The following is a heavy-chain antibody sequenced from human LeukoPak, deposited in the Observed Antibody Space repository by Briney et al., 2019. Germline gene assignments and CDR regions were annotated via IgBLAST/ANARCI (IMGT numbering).Heavy chain of an antibody. V-gene: IGHV4-59*01. CDR1: GGSISSYY. J-gene: IGHJ4*02. CDR2: IYYSGGT. D-gene: IGHD5-18*01. CDR3: ARDRGFSYDLDY. Sequence: KPSETLSLTCTVSGGSISSYYWTWIRQPPGKGLEWIGYIYYSGGTNYNPSLKSRVTLSVDTSKNQFSLKLSSVTAADTAVYYCARDRGFSYDLDYWGQGTLVTVSS.